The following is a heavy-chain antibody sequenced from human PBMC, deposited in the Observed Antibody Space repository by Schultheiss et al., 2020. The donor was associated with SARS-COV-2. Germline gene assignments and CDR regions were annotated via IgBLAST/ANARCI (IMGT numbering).Heavy chain of an antibody. CDR1: GYSISSGYY. Sequence: SETLSLTCGVSGYSISSGYYWGWIRQPPGKGLEWIGYIYYSGSTYYNPSLKSRVTISVDTSKNQFSLKLNSVTPEDTAVYYCARDSSSWTGYYYGMDVWGQGTTVTVSS. J-gene: IGHJ6*02. V-gene: IGHV4-38-2*02. CDR3: ARDSSSWTGYYYGMDV. D-gene: IGHD6-13*01. CDR2: IYYSGST.